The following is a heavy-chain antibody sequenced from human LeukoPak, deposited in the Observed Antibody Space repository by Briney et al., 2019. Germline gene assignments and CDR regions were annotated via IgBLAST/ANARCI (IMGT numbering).Heavy chain of an antibody. CDR2: IIPISGTT. D-gene: IGHD2-21*01. V-gene: IGHV1-69*13. Sequence: SVKVSCKTSGGTFTSYAITWVRQAPGQGLEWMGKIIPISGTTNYAQKFQGRVTFTADESTSTAYMELSSLRSEDTALYYCARRLRSGGNWFDPWGQGTRVTVSS. CDR3: ARRLRSGGNWFDP. J-gene: IGHJ5*02. CDR1: GGTFTSYA.